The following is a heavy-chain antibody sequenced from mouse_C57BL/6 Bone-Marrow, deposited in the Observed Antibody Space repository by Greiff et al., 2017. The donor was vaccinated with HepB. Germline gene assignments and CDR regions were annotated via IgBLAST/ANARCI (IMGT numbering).Heavy chain of an antibody. CDR2: ISDGGSYT. D-gene: IGHD1-1*01. CDR1: GFTFSSYA. J-gene: IGHJ1*03. V-gene: IGHV5-4*01. CDR3: ARELRGDFDV. Sequence: EVKLVESGGGLVKPGGSLKLSCAASGFTFSSYAMSWVRQTPEKRLEWVATISDGGSYTYYPDNVKGRFTISRDNAKNNLYLQMSHLKSEDTAMDYCARELRGDFDVWGTGTTVTVSS.